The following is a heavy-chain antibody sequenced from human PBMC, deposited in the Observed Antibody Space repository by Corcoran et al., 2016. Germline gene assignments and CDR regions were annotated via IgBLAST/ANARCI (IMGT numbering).Heavy chain of an antibody. CDR1: GFTFSRYW. D-gene: IGHD6-6*01. CDR2: INQDGSEK. CDR3: ARDWSMAARGYNWFDP. V-gene: IGHV3-7*01. Sequence: EVQLVESGGGLVQPGGSLRLSCAASGFTFSRYWMNWVRQGPGKGLEWAANINQDGSEKYYVGSVKGRFTISRANAKNSLYLHMNSLRAEYTAVDYCARDWSMAARGYNWFDPWGQGTLVTVSS. J-gene: IGHJ5*02.